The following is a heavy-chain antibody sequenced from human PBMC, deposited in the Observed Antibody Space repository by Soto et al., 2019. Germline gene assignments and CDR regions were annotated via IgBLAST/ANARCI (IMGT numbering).Heavy chain of an antibody. J-gene: IGHJ4*02. Sequence: EVQLVESGGGLVKPGGSLRLSCAASGFTFSSYSMTWVRQAPGKGLEWVSSISSGSIYIYYADSVKGRFTISRDNAKNSLYLQMTSLRADDTAVYYCARGLDNRLTTVRYWGQGTLVTVSS. CDR2: ISSGSIYI. CDR3: ARGLDNRLTTVRY. CDR1: GFTFSSYS. V-gene: IGHV3-21*01. D-gene: IGHD3-10*01.